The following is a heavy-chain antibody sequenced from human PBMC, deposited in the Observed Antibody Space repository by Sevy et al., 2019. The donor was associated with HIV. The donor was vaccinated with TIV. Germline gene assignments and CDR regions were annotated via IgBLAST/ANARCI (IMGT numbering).Heavy chain of an antibody. CDR2: IYTSGST. Sequence: SETLSLTCTVSGGSISSYYWSWIRQPAGKGLEWIGRIYTSGSTNYNPSLKSRVTMSVDTSKNQFYLKLSSVTAADTAVYYCARNNLPSRRGGITMIDKFERDDAFDIWGQGTMVTVSS. V-gene: IGHV4-4*07. CDR1: GGSISSYY. J-gene: IGHJ3*02. CDR3: ARNNLPSRRGGITMIDKFERDDAFDI. D-gene: IGHD3-22*01.